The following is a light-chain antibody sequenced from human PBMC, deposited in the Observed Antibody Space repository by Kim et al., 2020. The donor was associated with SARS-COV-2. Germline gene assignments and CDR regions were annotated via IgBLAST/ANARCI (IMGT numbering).Light chain of an antibody. CDR1: QGIRNY. Sequence: DIQMTQSPSSLSASVGDRVTITCRASQGIRNYLGWYQQKPGKAPKLLIYAASSLQSGVPSRFSGSGSGTEFTLTISSLQPEDFATYYCQQHNSNPLTFGQGTKVDIK. CDR3: QQHNSNPLT. J-gene: IGKJ1*01. CDR2: AAS. V-gene: IGKV1-17*01.